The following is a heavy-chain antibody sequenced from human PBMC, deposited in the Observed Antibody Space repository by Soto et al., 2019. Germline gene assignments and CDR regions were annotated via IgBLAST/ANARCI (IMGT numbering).Heavy chain of an antibody. D-gene: IGHD1-26*01. V-gene: IGHV3-53*01. J-gene: IGHJ4*02. CDR3: ARGAVGGPFDY. CDR1: GFTVSSNY. CDR2: IYSGGST. Sequence: GGSLRLSCAASGFTVSSNYMGWVRQAPGKGLEWVSVIYSGGSTYYADSVKGRFTISRGNSKNTLYLQMNSLRAEDTAVYYCARGAVGGPFDYWGQGTLVTVSS.